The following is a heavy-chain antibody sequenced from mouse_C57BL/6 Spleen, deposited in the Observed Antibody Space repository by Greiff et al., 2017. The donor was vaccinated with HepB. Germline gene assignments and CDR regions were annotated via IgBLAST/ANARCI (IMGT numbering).Heavy chain of an antibody. D-gene: IGHD2-3*01. CDR2: ILPSIGRT. CDR1: DSEVFPIAY. J-gene: IGHJ1*03. V-gene: IGHV15-2*01. CDR3: ARGLYDGYYVWYFDV. Sequence: VQLQQSGSELRSPGSSVKLSCKDFDSEVFPIAYMSWVRQKPGHGFEWIGGILPSIGRTIYGEKFEDKATLDADTLSNTAYLELNSLTSEDSAIYYCARGLYDGYYVWYFDVWGTGTTVTVSS.